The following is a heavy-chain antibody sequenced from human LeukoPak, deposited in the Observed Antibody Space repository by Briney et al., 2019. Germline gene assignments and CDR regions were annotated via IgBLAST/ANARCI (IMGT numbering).Heavy chain of an antibody. J-gene: IGHJ4*02. CDR2: ISYRSSPI. CDR1: GFTFSECD. D-gene: IGHD6-13*01. Sequence: GGSLRLSCTASGFTFSECDMSWVRQAPGKGLEWVSSISYRSSPIYYADSVKGRFTISRDNAKNSLYLQMESLRAGDTAVYYCARAYPPLRTAAAGDQWGQGTLVTVSS. V-gene: IGHV3-21*01. CDR3: ARAYPPLRTAAAGDQ.